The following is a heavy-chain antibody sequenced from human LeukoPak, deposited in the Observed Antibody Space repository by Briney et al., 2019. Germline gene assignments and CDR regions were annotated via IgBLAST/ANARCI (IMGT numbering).Heavy chain of an antibody. J-gene: IGHJ4*02. CDR3: VKGYSSRWYQGYYFDY. V-gene: IGHV3-53*05. CDR2: IYGGGST. D-gene: IGHD6-13*01. Sequence: GGSLRLSCAASGFTVSGYYMSWVRQAPGKGLDWVSIIYGGGSTYSADSVKGRFTISRDNSKNTLYLQMNSLRAEDTAVYYCVKGYSSRWYQGYYFDYWGQGTLVTVSS. CDR1: GFTVSGYY.